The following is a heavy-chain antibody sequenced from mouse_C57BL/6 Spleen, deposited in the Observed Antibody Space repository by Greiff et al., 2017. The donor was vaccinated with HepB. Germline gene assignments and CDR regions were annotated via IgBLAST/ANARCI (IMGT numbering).Heavy chain of an antibody. D-gene: IGHD4-1*01. V-gene: IGHV5-17*01. CDR2: ISSGSSTI. CDR3: ARRGLGGAMDY. CDR1: GFTFSDYG. J-gene: IGHJ4*01. Sequence: EVQLVESGGGLVKPGGSLKLSCAASGFTFSDYGMHWVRQAPEKGLEWVAYISSGSSTIYYADTVKGRFTISRDNAKNTLFLQMTSLRSEATAMYYCARRGLGGAMDYWGQGTSVTVSS.